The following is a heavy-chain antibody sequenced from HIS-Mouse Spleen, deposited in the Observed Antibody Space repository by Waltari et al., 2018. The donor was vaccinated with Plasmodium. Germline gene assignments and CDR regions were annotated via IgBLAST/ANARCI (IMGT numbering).Heavy chain of an antibody. CDR1: GFTFSSYA. J-gene: IGHJ4*02. D-gene: IGHD6-25*01. CDR3: AKVIAARDY. Sequence: EVQLLESGGGLVQPGGSLRLSCAASGFTFSSYAMSWVRQAPGEGRGWVSAISGRGGSTYYADSVKGRFTISRDNSKNTLYLQMNSLRAEDTAVYYCAKVIAARDYWGQGTLVTVSS. CDR2: ISGRGGST. V-gene: IGHV3-23*01.